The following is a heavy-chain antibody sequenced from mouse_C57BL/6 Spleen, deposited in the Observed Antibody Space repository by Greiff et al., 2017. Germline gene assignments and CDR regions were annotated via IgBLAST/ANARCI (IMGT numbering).Heavy chain of an antibody. Sequence: QVQLQQPGAELVLPGASVKLSCKASGYTFTSYWMHWVKQRPGQGLEWIGEIDPSDSYTNYNQKFKGKSTLTVDKSSSTAYMQLSSLTSEDSAVYYCARYSSSSFDYWGQGTTLTVSS. D-gene: IGHD1-1*01. CDR2: IDPSDSYT. CDR3: ARYSSSSFDY. CDR1: GYTFTSYW. V-gene: IGHV1-69*01. J-gene: IGHJ2*01.